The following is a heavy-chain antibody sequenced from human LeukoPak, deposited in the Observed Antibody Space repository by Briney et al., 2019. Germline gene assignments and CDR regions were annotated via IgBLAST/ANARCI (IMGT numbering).Heavy chain of an antibody. D-gene: IGHD2-15*01. V-gene: IGHV4-59*01. J-gene: IGHJ4*02. Sequence: SETLSLTFTVSGGSISSYYWSWIRQPPGKGLEWIGYIYYSGNTNYNPSLKSRVTISVDTSKNQFSLKLSSVTAADTAVYYCATRSTGVAATFDSWGRGALVTVSS. CDR3: ATRSTGVAATFDS. CDR2: IYYSGNT. CDR1: GGSISSYY.